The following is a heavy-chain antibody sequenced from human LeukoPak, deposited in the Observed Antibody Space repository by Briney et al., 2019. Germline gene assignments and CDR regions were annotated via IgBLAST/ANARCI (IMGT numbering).Heavy chain of an antibody. Sequence: PSETLSLTXTVSGGSISSYYWSWIRQPPGKGLEWIGYIYYSGSTNYNPSLKSRVTISVDTSKNQFSLKLSSVTAADTAVYYCASIDYAFSVFDYWGQGTLVTVSS. CDR2: IYYSGST. CDR1: GGSISSYY. J-gene: IGHJ4*02. V-gene: IGHV4-59*01. CDR3: ASIDYAFSVFDY. D-gene: IGHD4-17*01.